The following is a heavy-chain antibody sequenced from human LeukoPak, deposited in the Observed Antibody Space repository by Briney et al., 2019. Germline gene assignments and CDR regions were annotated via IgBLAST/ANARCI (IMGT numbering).Heavy chain of an antibody. Sequence: GGSLRLSCAASGFTFSSYSMNWVRQAPGKGLEWVSSISSSSSYIYYADSVKGRFTISRDNAKNSLYLQMNSRRAEDTAVYYCARVLRKGPYGDGGYFYFFMDVWGKGTTVTVSS. CDR2: ISSSSSYI. J-gene: IGHJ6*03. V-gene: IGHV3-21*01. CDR1: GFTFSSYS. CDR3: ARVLRKGPYGDGGYFYFFMDV. D-gene: IGHD4-17*01.